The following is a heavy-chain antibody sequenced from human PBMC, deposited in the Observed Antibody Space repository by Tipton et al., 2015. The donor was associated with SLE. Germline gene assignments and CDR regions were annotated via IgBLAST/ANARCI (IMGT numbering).Heavy chain of an antibody. V-gene: IGHV4-38-2*02. CDR2: IYHSGST. Sequence: TLSLTCTVSGYSISTGYYWGWIRQPPGKGLEWIGSIYHSGSTYYNPSLKSRVTISLDTSKNQFSLKLSSVTAADTAVYYCARTDGSGSSDAFDIWGQGTMVAVSS. J-gene: IGHJ3*02. CDR1: GYSISTGYY. CDR3: ARTDGSGSSDAFDI. D-gene: IGHD3-10*01.